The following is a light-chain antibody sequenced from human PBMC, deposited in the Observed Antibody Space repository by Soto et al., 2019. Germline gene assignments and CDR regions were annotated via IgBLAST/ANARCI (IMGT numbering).Light chain of an antibody. CDR3: QQSYSTPRT. V-gene: IGKV1-39*01. Sequence: DIQMTPSPSSLSASVGDRVTITCRASQSISNYLNWYQQKPGKAPKLLMFAESSLQSGVPSRFSGRGSGTDFTLTISSQQPEDFATYYCQQSYSTPRTFGQGTKVEIK. CDR2: AES. CDR1: QSISNY. J-gene: IGKJ1*01.